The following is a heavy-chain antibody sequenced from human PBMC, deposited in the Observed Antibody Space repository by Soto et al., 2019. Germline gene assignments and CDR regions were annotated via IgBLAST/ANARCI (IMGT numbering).Heavy chain of an antibody. V-gene: IGHV3-30-3*01. Sequence: QVQLVESGGGVVQPGRSLRLSCAASGFTFSRYGMHWVRQAPGKGLEWVAVISYDGSNKYYADSVKGRFTISRDNSKNTLYLQMNSLRAEDTAVYYCARDFWSGYPAPYYYYGMDVWGQGTTVTVSS. J-gene: IGHJ6*02. CDR3: ARDFWSGYPAPYYYYGMDV. CDR1: GFTFSRYG. D-gene: IGHD3-3*01. CDR2: ISYDGSNK.